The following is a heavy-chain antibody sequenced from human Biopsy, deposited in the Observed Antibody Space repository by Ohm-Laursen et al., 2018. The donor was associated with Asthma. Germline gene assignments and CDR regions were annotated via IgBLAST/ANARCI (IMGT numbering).Heavy chain of an antibody. CDR3: ARESSVAGSSDFDY. Sequence: GSLRLSCAASGFTFSNFAMTWVRQAPGKGLEWVSSITGSGGGTYYADSVKGRFTVSRDNSKNTLYLQMNSLRAEDTAVYYCARESSVAGSSDFDYWGQGTLVTVSS. J-gene: IGHJ4*02. CDR1: GFTFSNFA. D-gene: IGHD6-19*01. CDR2: ITGSGGGT. V-gene: IGHV3-23*01.